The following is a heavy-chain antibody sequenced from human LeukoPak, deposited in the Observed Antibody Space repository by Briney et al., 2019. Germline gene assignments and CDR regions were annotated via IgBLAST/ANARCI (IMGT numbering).Heavy chain of an antibody. V-gene: IGHV5-51*01. CDR3: ARLMVVTAIPYYFDY. CDR2: IYPGDSDT. J-gene: IGHJ4*02. D-gene: IGHD2-21*02. Sequence: GESLKISCKGSGYSFTSYWIGWVRQMPGKGLEWMGIIYPGDSDTRYSPSFQGQVTISADKSISTAYLQWSSLKASDTAMYYCARLMVVTAIPYYFDYCGQGTLVTVSS. CDR1: GYSFTSYW.